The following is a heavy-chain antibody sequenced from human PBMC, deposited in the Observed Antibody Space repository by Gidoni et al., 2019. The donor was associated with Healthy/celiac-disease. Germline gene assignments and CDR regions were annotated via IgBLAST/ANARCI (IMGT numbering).Heavy chain of an antibody. CDR2: IYYSGST. CDR1: GGSISSYY. D-gene: IGHD6-19*01. J-gene: IGHJ4*02. V-gene: IGHV4-59*01. Sequence: QVQLQESGPGLVKPSETLSLTCTVSGGSISSYYWSWIRQPPGKGLEWIGYIYYSGSTNYNPSLKSRVTISVDTSKNQFSLKLSSVTAADTAVYYCARGGSSGWYKTYYFDYWGQGTLVTVSS. CDR3: ARGGSSGWYKTYYFDY.